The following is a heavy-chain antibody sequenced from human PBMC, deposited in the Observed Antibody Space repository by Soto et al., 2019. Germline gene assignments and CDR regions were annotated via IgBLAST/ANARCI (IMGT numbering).Heavy chain of an antibody. V-gene: IGHV3-21*01. CDR3: ARSTSLGGMDV. Sequence: PGGSLRLSCAASGFTFSTYSMNWVRQAPGEGLEWVSSIRSTTGYMYNADSVKGRFTISRDNAKNSLYLQMISLRAEDTAVYYCARSTSLGGMDVWGQGTTVTVSS. J-gene: IGHJ6*02. CDR2: IRSTTGYM. D-gene: IGHD1-1*01. CDR1: GFTFSTYS.